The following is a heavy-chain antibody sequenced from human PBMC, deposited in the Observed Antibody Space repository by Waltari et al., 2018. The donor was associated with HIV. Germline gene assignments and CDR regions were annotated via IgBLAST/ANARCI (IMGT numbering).Heavy chain of an antibody. CDR2: IKRDGSEK. CDR3: ARDEISYFDY. J-gene: IGHJ4*02. V-gene: IGHV3-7*01. CDR1: GFTFSNYW. D-gene: IGHD3-3*02. Sequence: EVQLVESGGGLVQPGGSLSLYWAASGFTFSNYWMSWVRQAPGKGLEWVANIKRDGSEKHYVDSVKGRFTVSRDNAKNSLYLQINSLRAEDTAVYYCARDEISYFDYWGQGTLVTVSS.